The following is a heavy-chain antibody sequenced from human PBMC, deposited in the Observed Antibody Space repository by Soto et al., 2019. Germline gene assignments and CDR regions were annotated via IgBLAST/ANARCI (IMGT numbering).Heavy chain of an antibody. CDR2: ISSSSSYT. Sequence: GGSLRLSCAASGFTFSDYYMSWIRQAPGKGLEWVSYISSSSSYTNYADSVKGRFTISRDNAKNSLYLQMNSLRAEDTAVYYCARDLTYYYDSSGYSTPYFDYWGQGTLVTVSS. D-gene: IGHD3-22*01. CDR3: ARDLTYYYDSSGYSTPYFDY. J-gene: IGHJ4*02. V-gene: IGHV3-11*06. CDR1: GFTFSDYY.